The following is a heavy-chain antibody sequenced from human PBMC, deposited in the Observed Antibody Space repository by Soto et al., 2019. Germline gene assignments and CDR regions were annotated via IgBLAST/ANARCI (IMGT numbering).Heavy chain of an antibody. CDR1: GFTFSSYW. V-gene: IGHV3-7*03. Sequence: GGSLRLSCAASGFTFSSYWMSWVRQAPGKGLEWVANIKQDGSEKYYVDSVKGRFTISRDDAKNSLYLQMNSLRAEDTAVYYCARDSSGWYFDYWGQGTLVTVSS. CDR3: ARDSSGWYFDY. J-gene: IGHJ4*02. D-gene: IGHD6-19*01. CDR2: IKQDGSEK.